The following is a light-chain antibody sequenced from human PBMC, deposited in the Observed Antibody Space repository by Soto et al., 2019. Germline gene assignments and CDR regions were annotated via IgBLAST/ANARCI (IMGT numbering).Light chain of an antibody. CDR2: DAS. V-gene: IGKV1-5*01. CDR3: QQYNSYST. CDR1: QSISSW. Sequence: DTQMTQSPSTLSASVGDRVTINCRASQSISSWLAWYQQKPGKAPKLLIYDASSLESGVPSRFSGSGSGTEFTLTISSLQPDDFATYYCQQYNSYSTFGQGTKVDI. J-gene: IGKJ1*01.